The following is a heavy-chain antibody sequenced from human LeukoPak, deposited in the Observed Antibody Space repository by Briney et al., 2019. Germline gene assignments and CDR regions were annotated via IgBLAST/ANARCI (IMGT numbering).Heavy chain of an antibody. CDR2: ISSRSSYM. J-gene: IGHJ6*02. CDR1: GFTFGSYT. V-gene: IGHV3-21*01. CDR3: ARVSPEPPFYFYGLDV. Sequence: GGSLRLSCAASGFTFGSYTMNWVRLAPGKGLEWVSSISSRSSYMYYADSVKGRFTISRDNAKNSLHLQMSSLRAEDTAIYYCARVSPEPPFYFYGLDVWGQGTTVTVSS.